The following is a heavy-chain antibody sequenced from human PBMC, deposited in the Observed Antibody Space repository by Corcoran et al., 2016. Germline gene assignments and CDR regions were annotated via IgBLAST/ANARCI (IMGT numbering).Heavy chain of an antibody. D-gene: IGHD5-18*01. V-gene: IGHV3-15*01. J-gene: IGHJ3*02. CDR1: GFTFSNDW. Sequence: EVQLVESGGGLVKPGGSLRLSCAASGFTFSNDWMSWVRQAPGKGLEWVGRIKSKTDGGTTAYAAPVKGRFTISRDDSKTTLYLQMNSLKTEDTAVYYCVTEGHGFGYHSFDIWGQGTMVTVSS. CDR3: VTEGHGFGYHSFDI. CDR2: IKSKTDGGTT.